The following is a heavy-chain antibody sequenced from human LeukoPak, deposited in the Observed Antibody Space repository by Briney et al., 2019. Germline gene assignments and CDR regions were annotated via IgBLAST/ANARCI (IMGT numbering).Heavy chain of an antibody. CDR1: GGSTSSGGYS. D-gene: IGHD3-22*01. CDR3: ARAPAYYYDSSGYPFDN. V-gene: IGHV4-30-2*01. CDR2: VYHTGST. J-gene: IGHJ4*02. Sequence: SETLSLTCTVSGGSTSSGGYSWNWIRQPPGKGLEWIGYVYHTGSTLYNPSLKSRVSMSVDISRNRFSLSLASVTAADTAVYYCARAPAYYYDSSGYPFDNWGQGTLVTVSS.